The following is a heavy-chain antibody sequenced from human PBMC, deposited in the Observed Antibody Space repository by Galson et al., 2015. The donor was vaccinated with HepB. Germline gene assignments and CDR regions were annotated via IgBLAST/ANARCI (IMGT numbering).Heavy chain of an antibody. CDR3: ASHIY. J-gene: IGHJ4*02. V-gene: IGHV3-30*04. Sequence: SLRLSCAASGFTFSGYAMNWVRQAPGKGLEWVAVISNDGSNRYYADSVKGRFTISRDNSKNTLYLQMNSLRADDTAVYYCASHIYWGQGTLVTFSS. CDR1: GFTFSGYA. CDR2: ISNDGSNR.